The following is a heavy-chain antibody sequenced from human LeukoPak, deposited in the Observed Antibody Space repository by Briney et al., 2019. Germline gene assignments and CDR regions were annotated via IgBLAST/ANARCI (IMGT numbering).Heavy chain of an antibody. CDR1: GGSMSTYY. CDR2: IHYSGST. Sequence: SETLSLTCTVSGGSMSTYYWSWIRQPPGKGLEEIGYIHYSGSTSYNPSLKSRVTISVDTSKNQFSLKLSSVTAADTAVYFCARGGWSKDYWGRGTLVTVSS. CDR3: ARGGWSKDY. V-gene: IGHV4-59*01. D-gene: IGHD6-19*01. J-gene: IGHJ4*02.